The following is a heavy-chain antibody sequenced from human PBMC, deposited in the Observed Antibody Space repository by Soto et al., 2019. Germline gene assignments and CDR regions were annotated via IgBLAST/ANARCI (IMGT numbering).Heavy chain of an antibody. Sequence: PSETLSLTCAVYGGSFSGYYWSWIRQPPGKGLEWTGEINHSGSTNYNPSLKSRVTISVDTSKNQFSLKLSSVTAADTAVYYCARDWAAAGFDYWGQGTLVTVSS. V-gene: IGHV4-34*01. D-gene: IGHD6-13*01. CDR1: GGSFSGYY. CDR3: ARDWAAAGFDY. J-gene: IGHJ4*02. CDR2: INHSGST.